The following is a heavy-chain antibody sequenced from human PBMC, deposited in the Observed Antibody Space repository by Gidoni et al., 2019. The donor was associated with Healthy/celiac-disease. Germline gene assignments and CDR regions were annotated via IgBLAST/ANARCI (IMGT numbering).Heavy chain of an antibody. CDR3: AKDEGRRSSLWIDY. V-gene: IGHV3-23*01. CDR2: IRGSGGST. D-gene: IGHD3-3*01. J-gene: IGHJ4*02. CDR1: GCTVSSYA. Sequence: EVQLLESGGGLVQPGGSLRLSCAASGCTVSSYARSWVRQAPGKGLEWVSAIRGSGGSTYYADSVKGRFTISRDNSKNTLYLQMNSLRAADTAVYSCAKDEGRRSSLWIDYWGQGTLVTVSS.